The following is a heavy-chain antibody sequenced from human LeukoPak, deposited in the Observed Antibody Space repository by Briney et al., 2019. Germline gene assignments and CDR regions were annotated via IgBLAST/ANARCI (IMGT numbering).Heavy chain of an antibody. D-gene: IGHD7-27*01. V-gene: IGHV6-1*01. CDR2: TCYRSKWYS. CDR3: TRGLHWAFDY. CDR1: GDSVSSNSAA. Sequence: SQTLSLTCAISGDSVSSNSAAWHWFRQSPSRGLEWLGKTCYRSKWYSDYAVSVKSRITINPDTSKNQYSLLLNSVTPEDTAVYYCTRGLHWAFDYWGQGTLVTVSS. J-gene: IGHJ4*02.